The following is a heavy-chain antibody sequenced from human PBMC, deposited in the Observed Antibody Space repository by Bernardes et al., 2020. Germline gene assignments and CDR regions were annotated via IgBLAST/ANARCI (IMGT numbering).Heavy chain of an antibody. D-gene: IGHD4-17*01. Sequence: GGSLRLSCAASGFTFSNAWMSWVRQAPGQGLEWVGRMKSKTDGGTTDYAAPVKGRFTISRDDSKNTLYLQMNSLKTEDTAVYYCTTRLGAVTTHALFDYWGQGTLVTVSS. V-gene: IGHV3-15*01. J-gene: IGHJ4*02. CDR1: GFTFSNAW. CDR2: MKSKTDGGTT. CDR3: TTRLGAVTTHALFDY.